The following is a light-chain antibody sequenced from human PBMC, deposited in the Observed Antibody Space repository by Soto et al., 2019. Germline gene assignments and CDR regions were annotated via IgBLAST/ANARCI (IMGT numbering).Light chain of an antibody. V-gene: IGKV1-33*01. J-gene: IGKJ2*01. Sequence: DIQLTQSPSSLSASVGDRVTITCQASQHISKSLNWYQQRPGKAPKLLIHGASSLETGVPSRFSGYGSGTYFTFTISSLQPVDIATYYCQQYDNLLYTFGQGTKLEIK. CDR2: GAS. CDR3: QQYDNLLYT. CDR1: QHISKS.